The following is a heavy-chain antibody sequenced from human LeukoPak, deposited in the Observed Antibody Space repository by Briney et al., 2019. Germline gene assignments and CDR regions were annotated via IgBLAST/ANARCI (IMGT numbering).Heavy chain of an antibody. CDR2: ISSSGTYM. V-gene: IGHV3-21*01. CDR3: ARDTVLSFAFDI. CDR1: GFTARSSS. D-gene: IGHD4-17*01. Sequence: GGSLRLSCAGSGFTARSSSMNWVRQAPGKGLEWVSSISSSGTYMYYADSVKGRFTISRDNAKNSLYLQMNTLRAEDTAVYYCARDTVLSFAFDIWGQGTMVTVSS. J-gene: IGHJ3*02.